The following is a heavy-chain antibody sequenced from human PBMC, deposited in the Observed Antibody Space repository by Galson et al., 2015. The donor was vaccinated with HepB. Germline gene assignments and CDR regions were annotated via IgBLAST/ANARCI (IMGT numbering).Heavy chain of an antibody. CDR1: GDILTGHY. CDR2: ITPNSGGT. D-gene: IGHD3-3*01. J-gene: IGHJ6*04. V-gene: IGHV1-2*02. CDR3: ATITIFGVVIPDV. Sequence: SVKVSCKASGDILTGHYLHWVRQAPGQGLEWMGWITPNSGGTHYAQKFQGRVTMTRDTSINTAYMELGSLRSDDTAVYYCATITIFGVVIPDVWGKGTTVTVSS.